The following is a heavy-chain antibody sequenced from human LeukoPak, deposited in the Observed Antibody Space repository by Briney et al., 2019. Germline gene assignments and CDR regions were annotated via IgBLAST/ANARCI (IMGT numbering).Heavy chain of an antibody. Sequence: SETLSLTCTVSGGSISSYYWSWIRQPPGKGLEWIGYIYYSGSTNYNPSLKSRVTISVDTSKNQFSLKLSSVTAADTAVYYCAKYRYSGSYTPHWYFDLWGRGTLVTVSS. CDR3: AKYRYSGSYTPHWYFDL. J-gene: IGHJ2*01. CDR2: IYYSGST. D-gene: IGHD1-26*01. V-gene: IGHV4-59*01. CDR1: GGSISSYY.